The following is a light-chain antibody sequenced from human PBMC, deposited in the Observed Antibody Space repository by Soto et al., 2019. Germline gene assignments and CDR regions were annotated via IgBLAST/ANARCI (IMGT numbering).Light chain of an antibody. Sequence: QSALTQPASVSGSPGQSITISCPGTSSDVGGYNYVSWYQQHPGKAPKLMIYDVSNRPSGVSNRCSGSKSGNTASLTISGLQAEDEAVYCCSSYTSSSTDHFFGTGTQVTVL. CDR3: SSYTSSSTDHF. CDR2: DVS. CDR1: SSDVGGYNY. V-gene: IGLV2-14*01. J-gene: IGLJ1*01.